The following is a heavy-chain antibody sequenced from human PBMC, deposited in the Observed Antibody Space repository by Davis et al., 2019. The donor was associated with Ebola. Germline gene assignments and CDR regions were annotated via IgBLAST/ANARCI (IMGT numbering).Heavy chain of an antibody. CDR1: GFTFSDYN. V-gene: IGHV3-74*03. D-gene: IGHD3-3*01. Sequence: GESLKISCVASGFTFSDYNMHWVRQAPGEGLMWVARISGDGTRTKYADSVDGRFTVSRDNAKDTLFLQMISLRVEDTAVYYCARSEIRFFATDYWGQGTLVSVSS. CDR2: ISGDGTRT. CDR3: ARSEIRFFATDY. J-gene: IGHJ4*02.